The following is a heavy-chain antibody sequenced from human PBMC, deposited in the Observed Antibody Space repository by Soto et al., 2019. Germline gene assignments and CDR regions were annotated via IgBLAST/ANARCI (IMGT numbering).Heavy chain of an antibody. Sequence: QVQLVESGGGVVQPGRSLRLSCAASGFTFSSYGMHWVRQAPGKGLEWVAVISYDGSNKYYADSVKGRFTISRDNSKNTLYLQMNSPRAEDTAVYYCAKPHDYGDRPADYWGQGTLVTVSS. V-gene: IGHV3-30*18. D-gene: IGHD4-17*01. CDR1: GFTFSSYG. CDR3: AKPHDYGDRPADY. CDR2: ISYDGSNK. J-gene: IGHJ4*02.